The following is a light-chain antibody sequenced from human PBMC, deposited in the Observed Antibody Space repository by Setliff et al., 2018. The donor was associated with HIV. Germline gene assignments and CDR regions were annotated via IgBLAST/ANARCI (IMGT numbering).Light chain of an antibody. CDR2: EVS. J-gene: IGLJ1*01. CDR3: SSYAVTNTVP. Sequence: QSVLTQPASLSGSPGQSITISCTGTSSDVGGYSHVSWYQQHPGKAPTLIIYEVSNRPSGVSNRFSCSKSGTTASLTISGLQAEDEADYYCSSYAVTNTVPFGTGTKGTV. CDR1: SSDVGGYSH. V-gene: IGLV2-14*01.